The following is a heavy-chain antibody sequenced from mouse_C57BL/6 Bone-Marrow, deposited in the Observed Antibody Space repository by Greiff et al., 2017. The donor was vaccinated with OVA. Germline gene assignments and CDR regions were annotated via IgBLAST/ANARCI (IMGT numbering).Heavy chain of an antibody. CDR1: EYEFPSHD. D-gene: IGHD3-3*01. J-gene: IGHJ1*03. CDR2: INSDGGST. CDR3: GRQRAGGGYFDV. V-gene: IGHV5-2*01. Sequence: EVQLVESGGGLVQPGESLKLSCESNEYEFPSHDMSWVRKTPEKRLELVAAINSDGGSTYYPDTMERRFIISRDNTKKTLYLQMSRLRAEDTALYYGGRQRAGGGYFDVWGTGTTVTVSS.